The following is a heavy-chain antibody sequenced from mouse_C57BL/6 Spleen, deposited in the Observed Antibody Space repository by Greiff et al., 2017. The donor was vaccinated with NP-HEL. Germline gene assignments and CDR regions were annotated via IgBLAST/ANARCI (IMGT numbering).Heavy chain of an antibody. CDR2: IDPSDSYT. CDR3: ARYDYDVNYAMDY. Sequence: QVQLQQSGAELVKPGASVKLSCKASGYTFTSYWMQWVKQRPGQGLEWIGEIDPSDSYTNYNQKFKGKAKLNVDTSSRPASMPLSSLTSEDSAVYYCARYDYDVNYAMDYWGQGTSVTVSS. D-gene: IGHD2-4*01. V-gene: IGHV1-50*01. CDR1: GYTFTSYW. J-gene: IGHJ4*01.